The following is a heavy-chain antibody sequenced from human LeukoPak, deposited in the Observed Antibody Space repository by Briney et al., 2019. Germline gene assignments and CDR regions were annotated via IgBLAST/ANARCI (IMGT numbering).Heavy chain of an antibody. CDR2: IYYSGST. Sequence: SETLSLTCTVSGGSISSYYWSWIRQPPGKGLEWIGYIYYSGSTNYNPSLKSRVTISVDTSKNQFSLKLSSVTAADTAVYYCARSQGHYYDTRVDLDAFDIWGQGTMVTVSS. D-gene: IGHD3-22*01. CDR1: GGSISSYY. V-gene: IGHV4-59*01. J-gene: IGHJ3*02. CDR3: ARSQGHYYDTRVDLDAFDI.